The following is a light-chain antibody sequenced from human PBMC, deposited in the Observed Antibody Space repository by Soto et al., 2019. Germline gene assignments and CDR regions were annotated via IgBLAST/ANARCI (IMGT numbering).Light chain of an antibody. CDR3: SSYTSSSSVA. Sequence: QSVLTQPASVSGSPGQSITISCTGTSSDVGGYNYVSWYQQHPGKAPKLVIYEVSNRPSGVSNRFSGSKSGSTASLTISGLQAEDEADYHCSSYTSSSSVAFGGGTKVTVL. CDR2: EVS. CDR1: SSDVGGYNY. V-gene: IGLV2-14*01. J-gene: IGLJ2*01.